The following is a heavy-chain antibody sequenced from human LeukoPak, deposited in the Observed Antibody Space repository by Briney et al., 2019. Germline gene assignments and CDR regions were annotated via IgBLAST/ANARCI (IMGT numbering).Heavy chain of an antibody. CDR3: ASFHYYGSGAYYLSY. D-gene: IGHD3-10*01. CDR2: INSGGGTT. J-gene: IGHJ4*02. Sequence: GGSLRLSCAASGFTLSRSTMSWLRQAPGKGLEWVSAINSGGGTTSAESVKGRFTISRDDSKNTLYLQMSSLRAEDTAVYFCASFHYYGSGAYYLSYWGQGTLVTVSS. V-gene: IGHV3-23*01. CDR1: GFTLSRST.